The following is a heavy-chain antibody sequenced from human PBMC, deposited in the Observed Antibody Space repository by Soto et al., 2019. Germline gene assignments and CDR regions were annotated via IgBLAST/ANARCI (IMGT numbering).Heavy chain of an antibody. CDR3: AKTAHRGDGYKKSLDAFHI. J-gene: IGHJ3*02. V-gene: IGHV3-23*01. CDR1: GFTFSSYA. CDR2: ISGSGGST. Sequence: EVQLLESGGGLVQPGGSLRLSCAASGFTFSSYAMSWVRQAPGKGLEWVSAISGSGGSTYYANSVKGRFTISRDNSKNTLYLQMNSPRAEDTAVYYCAKTAHRGDGYKKSLDAFHIWGQGTMVTVSS. D-gene: IGHD5-12*01.